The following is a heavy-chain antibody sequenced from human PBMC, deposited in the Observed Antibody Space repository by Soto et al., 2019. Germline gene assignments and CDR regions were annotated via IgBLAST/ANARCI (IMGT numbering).Heavy chain of an antibody. D-gene: IGHD1-26*01. J-gene: IGHJ4*02. CDR2: INSDGSST. Sequence: GGSLRLSCAASGFTFSSYWMHWVRQAPGKGLVWVSRINSDGSSTSYADSVKGRFTISRDNSKNTLYLQMNSLRAEDTSVYYCAKEGGLSGSYYISSSYYFDYWGQGTLVTVSS. CDR3: AKEGGLSGSYYISSSYYFDY. CDR1: GFTFSSYW. V-gene: IGHV3-74*01.